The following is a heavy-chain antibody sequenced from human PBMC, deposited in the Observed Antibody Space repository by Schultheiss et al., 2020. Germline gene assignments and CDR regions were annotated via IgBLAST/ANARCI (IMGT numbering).Heavy chain of an antibody. CDR3: AKGWIQLWLATFDY. Sequence: GGSLRLSCAASGFTVSSNYMSWVRQAPGKGLEWVSAISGSGGSTYYADSVKGRFTISRDNSKNTLYLQMNSLRAEDTAVYYCAKGWIQLWLATFDYWGQGNLGTVSS. J-gene: IGHJ4*02. CDR2: ISGSGGST. CDR1: GFTVSSNY. D-gene: IGHD5-18*01. V-gene: IGHV3-23*01.